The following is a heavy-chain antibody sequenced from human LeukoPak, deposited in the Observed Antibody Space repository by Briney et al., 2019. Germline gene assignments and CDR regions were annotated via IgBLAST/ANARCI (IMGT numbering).Heavy chain of an antibody. V-gene: IGHV3-48*04. CDR3: ARPKGGTIDY. CDR2: ISSSGSTI. D-gene: IGHD1-14*01. J-gene: IGHJ4*02. CDR1: GFTFSSYA. Sequence: AGGSLRLSCAASGFTFSSYAMHWVRQAPGKGLEWVSYISSSGSTIYYADSVKGRFTISRDNAKNSLYLQMNSLRAEDTAVYYCARPKGGTIDYWGQGTLVTVSS.